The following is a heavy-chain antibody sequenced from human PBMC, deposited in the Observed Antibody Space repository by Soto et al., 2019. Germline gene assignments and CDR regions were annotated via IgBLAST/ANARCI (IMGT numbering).Heavy chain of an antibody. CDR3: ARGEYCSSTSCSPGYYYYGMDV. CDR1: GGSISSGGYY. D-gene: IGHD2-2*01. CDR2: IYYIGSI. J-gene: IGHJ6*02. Sequence: SEPLSLTCTVSGGSISSGGYYWSWIRHPPGNGLEWIGYIYYIGSIYYNPSLKSRVTISVDTSKNQFSLKLSSGTVADTAVYSCARGEYCSSTSCSPGYYYYGMDVWGQGT. V-gene: IGHV4-30-4*01.